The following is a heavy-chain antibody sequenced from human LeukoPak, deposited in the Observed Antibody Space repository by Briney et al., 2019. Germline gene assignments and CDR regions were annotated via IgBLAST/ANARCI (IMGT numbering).Heavy chain of an antibody. CDR3: ARRGYYYDSSGYLGGP. D-gene: IGHD3-22*01. V-gene: IGHV1-18*01. Sequence: ASVKVSCKASGYTFTSYGISWVRQAPGQGLEWMGWISAYNGNTNYAQKLQGRVTITTDTSTSTAYMELRSLRSDDTAVYYCARRGYYYDSSGYLGGPWGQGTLVTVSS. J-gene: IGHJ5*02. CDR2: ISAYNGNT. CDR1: GYTFTSYG.